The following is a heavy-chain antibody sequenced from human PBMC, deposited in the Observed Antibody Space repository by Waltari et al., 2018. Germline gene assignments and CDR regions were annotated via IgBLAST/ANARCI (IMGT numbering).Heavy chain of an antibody. V-gene: IGHV1-18*01. CDR1: GYTFTRSG. CDR3: ARDTLIVGGTLGDY. D-gene: IGHD1-26*01. J-gene: IGHJ4*02. Sequence: QVQLVQSGAEMKKPGSSVRVPCKASGYTFTRSGFSWGRPAPGQGLAWVGWMSGNIGHTNYAENVQDRLTMTTDASTSTAYMELTNLRYDDTAMYYCARDTLIVGGTLGDYWGQGTLVAVSS. CDR2: MSGNIGHT.